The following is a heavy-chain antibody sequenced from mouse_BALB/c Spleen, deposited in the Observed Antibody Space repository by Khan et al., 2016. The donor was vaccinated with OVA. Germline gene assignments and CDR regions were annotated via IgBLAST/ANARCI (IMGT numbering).Heavy chain of an antibody. CDR3: ARAYYGNYREAMDY. CDR2: IWGDGST. Sequence: VKLMESGPGLVAPSQSLSITCTVSGFSLTGYGVNWVRQPPGKGLEWLGMIWGDGSTDYNSALNSRLNLSKDNSKSQVFLKMNSLQTDDTARYYCARAYYGNYREAMDYWGQGTSVTVSS. V-gene: IGHV2-6-7*01. D-gene: IGHD2-10*01. CDR1: GFSLTGYG. J-gene: IGHJ4*01.